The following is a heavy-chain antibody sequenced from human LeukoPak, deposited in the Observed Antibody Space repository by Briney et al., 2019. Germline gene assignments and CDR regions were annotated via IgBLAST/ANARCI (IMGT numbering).Heavy chain of an antibody. J-gene: IGHJ4*02. D-gene: IGHD1-26*01. CDR2: ISGSGGST. CDR3: ARAGSIRFDY. CDR1: GFTFSSYA. V-gene: IGHV3-23*01. Sequence: PGGSLRLSCAASGFTFSSYAMSWVRQAPGKGLEWVSAISGSGGSTYYADSVKGRFTISRDDSKNTLYLQMNSLKAEDTAVYYCARAGSIRFDYWGQGTLVTVSS.